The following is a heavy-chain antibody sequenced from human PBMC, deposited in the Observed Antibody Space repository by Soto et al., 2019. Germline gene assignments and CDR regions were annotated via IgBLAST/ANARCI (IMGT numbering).Heavy chain of an antibody. D-gene: IGHD1-1*01. CDR3: ASGTTEAPLGYYYYYMDV. Sequence: PGGSLRLSCAASGFTVSSNYMSWVRQAPGKGLEWVSVIYSGGSTYYADSVKGRFTISRDNSKNTLYLQMNSLRAEDTAVYYCASGTTEAPLGYYYYYMDVWGKGTTVTVSS. CDR1: GFTVSSNY. J-gene: IGHJ6*03. V-gene: IGHV3-66*01. CDR2: IYSGGST.